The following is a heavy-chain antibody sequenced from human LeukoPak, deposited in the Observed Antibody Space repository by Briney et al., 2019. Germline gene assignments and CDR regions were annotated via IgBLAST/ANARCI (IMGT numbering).Heavy chain of an antibody. CDR3: ARDQAGSSGWYYYYYGMDV. CDR1: GFTFSSYA. D-gene: IGHD6-19*01. Sequence: GGSLRLSCAASGFTFSSYATSWVRQAPGKGLEWVSAISGSGGSTYYADSVKGRFTISRDNSKNTLYLQMNSLRAEDTAVYYCARDQAGSSGWYYYYYGMDVWGQGTTVTVSS. CDR2: ISGSGGST. J-gene: IGHJ6*02. V-gene: IGHV3-23*01.